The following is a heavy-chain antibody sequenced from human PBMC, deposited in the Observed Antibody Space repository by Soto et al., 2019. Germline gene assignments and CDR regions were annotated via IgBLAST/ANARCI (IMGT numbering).Heavy chain of an antibody. V-gene: IGHV3-23*01. J-gene: IGHJ4*02. D-gene: IGHD4-17*01. CDR2: ISGSGGST. Sequence: EVQLLESGGGLVQPGGSLRLSCAASGFTFSSYAMSWVRQAPGKGLEWVSAISGSGGSTYYADSVKGRFTISRDNSKNTLYLQMYSLRAEDTAVYYCAKDKGNDYGDYAYYFDYWGQGTLVTVSS. CDR1: GFTFSSYA. CDR3: AKDKGNDYGDYAYYFDY.